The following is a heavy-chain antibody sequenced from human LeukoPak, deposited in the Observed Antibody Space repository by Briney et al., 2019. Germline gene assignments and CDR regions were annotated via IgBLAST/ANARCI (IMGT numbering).Heavy chain of an antibody. CDR2: ISGSGGST. V-gene: IGHV3-23*01. CDR3: ARYSGSYPTGKFDY. CDR1: GFTFSSYV. J-gene: IGHJ4*02. D-gene: IGHD1-26*01. Sequence: GGSLRLSCAASGFTFSSYVMNWVRQAPGKGLEWVSAISGSGGSTYYADSVKGRFTISRDNAKNSLYLQMNSLRAEDTAVYYCARYSGSYPTGKFDYWGQGTLVTVSS.